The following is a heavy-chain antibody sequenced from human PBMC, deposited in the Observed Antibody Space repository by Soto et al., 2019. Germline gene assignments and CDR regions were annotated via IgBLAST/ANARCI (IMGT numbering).Heavy chain of an antibody. Sequence: EVQVVESGGGLFQPGGSLRLSCAASGFTVTNNYMNWVRQAPGKGLEWVSIIDIGGNTYYADSVKGRITISRDNSRNTLYLHMDSLRAEDTAVYYCARGRGSTGYLGREHYFDYWGQGTLVTVSP. CDR3: ARGRGSTGYLGREHYFDY. CDR2: IDIGGNT. D-gene: IGHD2-2*01. V-gene: IGHV3-66*01. J-gene: IGHJ4*02. CDR1: GFTVTNNY.